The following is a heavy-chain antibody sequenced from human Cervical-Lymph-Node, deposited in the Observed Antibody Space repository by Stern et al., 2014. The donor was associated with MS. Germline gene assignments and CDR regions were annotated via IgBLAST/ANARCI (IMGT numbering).Heavy chain of an antibody. CDR1: GYTFTSYG. V-gene: IGHV1-18*01. CDR3: ARVPPWTGKLYYYYGMDV. D-gene: IGHD3/OR15-3a*01. CDR2: ISAYNGNT. Sequence: VHLVESGAEVKKPGASVKVSCKASGYTFTSYGISWVRQAPGQGLEWMGWISAYNGNTNYAQKLQGRVTMTTDTSTSTAYMELRSLRSDDTAVYYCARVPPWTGKLYYYYGMDVWGQGTTVTVSS. J-gene: IGHJ6*02.